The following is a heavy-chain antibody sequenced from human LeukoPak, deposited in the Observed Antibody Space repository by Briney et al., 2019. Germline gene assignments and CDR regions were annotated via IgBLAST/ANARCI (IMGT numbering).Heavy chain of an antibody. D-gene: IGHD6-13*01. V-gene: IGHV5-10-1*01. CDR2: IDPSDSYT. CDR1: GYSFTSYW. J-gene: IGHJ3*02. Sequence: GESLPISCKGSGYSFTSYWISWVRQMPGKGLEWMGRIDPSDSYTNYSPSFQGHVTISADKSISTAYLQWSSLKASDTAMYYCARGTTAALDAFDIWGQRTMVTVSS. CDR3: ARGTTAALDAFDI.